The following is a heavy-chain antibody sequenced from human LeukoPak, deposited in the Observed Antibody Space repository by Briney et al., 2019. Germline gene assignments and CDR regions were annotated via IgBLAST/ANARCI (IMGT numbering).Heavy chain of an antibody. CDR2: TSGSGGST. D-gene: IGHD1-1*01. J-gene: IGHJ3*02. V-gene: IGHV3-23*01. Sequence: GGSLRLSCAASGFTFSSYAMSWVRQAPGKGLEWVSATSGSGGSTYYADSVKGRFTISRDNSKNTLYLQMNSLRAEDTAVYYCAKAETWKIGVSGAFDIWGQGTMVTVSS. CDR1: GFTFSSYA. CDR3: AKAETWKIGVSGAFDI.